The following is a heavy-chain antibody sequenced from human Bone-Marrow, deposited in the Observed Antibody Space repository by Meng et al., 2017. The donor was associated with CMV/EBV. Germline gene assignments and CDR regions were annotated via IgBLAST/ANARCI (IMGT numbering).Heavy chain of an antibody. V-gene: IGHV6-1*01. D-gene: IGHD3-3*01. Sequence: SETLSLTCAISGDSVSSNSAAWNWIRQSPSRGLEWLGRTYYRSKWYNDYAVSVKRRITINPDTSKNQFSLQLNSVTPEDTAVYYCARDPRFLEWLSFDYWGQGTLVTVPS. CDR2: TYYRSKWYN. CDR1: GDSVSSNSAA. J-gene: IGHJ4*02. CDR3: ARDPRFLEWLSFDY.